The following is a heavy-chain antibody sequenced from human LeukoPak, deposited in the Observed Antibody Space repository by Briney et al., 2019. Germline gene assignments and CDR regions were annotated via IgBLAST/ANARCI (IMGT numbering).Heavy chain of an antibody. CDR1: GGSISSYY. CDR3: ARTPESIVVVPAASYYYYYMDV. D-gene: IGHD2-2*01. J-gene: IGHJ6*03. V-gene: IGHV4-59*01. Sequence: SETLSLTCTVSGGSISSYYWSWIRQPPGKGLEWIGYIYYSGSTNYNPSLKSRVTISVDTSKNQFSLKLSSVTAADTAVYYCARTPESIVVVPAASYYYYYMDVWGKGTTVTVSS. CDR2: IYYSGST.